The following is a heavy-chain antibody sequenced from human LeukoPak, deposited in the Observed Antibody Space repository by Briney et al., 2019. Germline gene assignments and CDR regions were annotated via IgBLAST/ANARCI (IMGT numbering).Heavy chain of an antibody. CDR3: ARIPGMAAGSDFYFDY. CDR1: GFTFYTYD. J-gene: IGHJ4*02. Sequence: GGSLRLSCVASGFTFYTYDMSWVRQVPGKGLEWVPIISYHGHRTYYTDSVKGRFTISRDNSKNTLYLQLNSLRVEDTAIYYCARIPGMAAGSDFYFDYWGPGTVVTVFS. D-gene: IGHD6-13*01. V-gene: IGHV3-23*01. CDR2: ISYHGHRT.